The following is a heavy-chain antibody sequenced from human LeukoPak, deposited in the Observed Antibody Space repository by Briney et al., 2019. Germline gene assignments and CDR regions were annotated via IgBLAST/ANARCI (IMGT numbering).Heavy chain of an antibody. CDR2: IYYSGST. CDR3: ARDRGYEAFDY. D-gene: IGHD5-12*01. Sequence: SETLSLTCTVSGGSISSYYWSWIRQPPGKGLEWIGYIYYSGSTNYNPSLKSRVTISVDTSENQFSLKLSSVTAADTAVYYCARDRGYEAFDYWGQGTLVTVSS. CDR1: GGSISSYY. J-gene: IGHJ4*02. V-gene: IGHV4-59*01.